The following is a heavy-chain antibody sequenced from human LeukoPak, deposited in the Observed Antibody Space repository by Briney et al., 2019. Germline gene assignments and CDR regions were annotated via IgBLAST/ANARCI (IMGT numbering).Heavy chain of an antibody. CDR3: ARVKWLSAAGTEGNFDY. V-gene: IGHV3-21*01. Sequence: GGSLRLSCAASGFTFSTYNMNWVRQAPGKGLEWVSSITSSSSYIYYTDSVKGRFTISRDNAKNPLYLQMNSLRAEDTAVYYCARVKWLSAAGTEGNFDYWGQGTLVTVSS. CDR1: GFTFSTYN. J-gene: IGHJ4*02. CDR2: ITSSSSYI. D-gene: IGHD6-13*01.